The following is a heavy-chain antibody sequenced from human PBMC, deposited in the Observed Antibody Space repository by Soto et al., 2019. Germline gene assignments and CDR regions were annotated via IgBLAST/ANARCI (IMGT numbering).Heavy chain of an antibody. CDR3: ARATDFWSGYYRYYYYMDV. CDR1: GGSISSGGYY. D-gene: IGHD3-3*01. V-gene: IGHV4-31*03. Sequence: SETLSLTCTVSGGSISSGGYYWSWIRQHPRKGLEWIGYIYYSGSTYYNPSLKSRVTISVDTSKNQFSLKLSSVTAADTAVYYCARATDFWSGYYRYYYYMDVWGKGTTVTVSS. CDR2: IYYSGST. J-gene: IGHJ6*03.